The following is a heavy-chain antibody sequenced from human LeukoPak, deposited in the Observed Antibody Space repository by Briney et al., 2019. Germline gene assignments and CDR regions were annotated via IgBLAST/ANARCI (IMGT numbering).Heavy chain of an antibody. V-gene: IGHV4-59*08. CDR3: ARRRAALDY. CDR2: IYISGNT. CDR1: GGSISSDY. Sequence: SETLSLTCTVSGGSISSDYWSWIRQPPGKGLEWIGYIYISGNTNYNPSLKSRVTISVDTSKNQFSLKLSSVTAADTAVYYCARRRAALDYWGQGTLVTVSS. J-gene: IGHJ4*02. D-gene: IGHD2-15*01.